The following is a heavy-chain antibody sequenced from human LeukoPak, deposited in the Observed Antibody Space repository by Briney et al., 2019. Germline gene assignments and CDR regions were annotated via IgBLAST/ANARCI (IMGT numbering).Heavy chain of an antibody. V-gene: IGHV3-21*01. Sequence: PGGSLRLSCAASGFTFSSYSMNWVRQAPGKGLEWVSSISSSSSYIYYADSVKGRFTISRDNAKNSLYLQMNSLRAEDTAVYYCARDLGYYDILTGYYDLYYFDYWGQGTLVTVSS. D-gene: IGHD3-9*01. CDR2: ISSSSSYI. CDR3: ARDLGYYDILTGYYDLYYFDY. CDR1: GFTFSSYS. J-gene: IGHJ4*02.